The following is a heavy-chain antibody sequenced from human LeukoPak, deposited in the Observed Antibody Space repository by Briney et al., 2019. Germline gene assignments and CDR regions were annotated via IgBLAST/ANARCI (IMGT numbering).Heavy chain of an antibody. J-gene: IGHJ3*02. Sequence: PGESLKISCKGSGYSFTSYWIGWVRQMPGKGLEWMGIIYPGDSDTRYSPSFQGQVTISADKSISTAYLQWSSLKASDTAMYYCARHEGYCSSTSCYPEAFDIWGQGTMVTVSS. CDR1: GYSFTSYW. CDR3: ARHEGYCSSTSCYPEAFDI. D-gene: IGHD2-2*01. V-gene: IGHV5-51*01. CDR2: IYPGDSDT.